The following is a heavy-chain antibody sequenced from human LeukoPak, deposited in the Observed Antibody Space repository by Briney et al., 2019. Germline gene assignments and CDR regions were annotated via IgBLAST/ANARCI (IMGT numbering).Heavy chain of an antibody. J-gene: IGHJ4*02. CDR2: ISYDGNNK. D-gene: IGHD5-24*01. CDR1: GFIFSSYG. CDR3: AKSRRAGIATRILFDY. Sequence: GGSLRLSCTASGFIFSSYGMHWVRQAPGKGLEWVGVISYDGNNKYYADSEKVRFTISRDNSKNEMYLYMNRLSAEDTAVYYCAKSRRAGIATRILFDYGGQGTLLTVSS. V-gene: IGHV3-30*18.